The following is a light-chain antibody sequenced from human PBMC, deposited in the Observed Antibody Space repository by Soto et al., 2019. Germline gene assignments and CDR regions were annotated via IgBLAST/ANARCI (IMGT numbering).Light chain of an antibody. Sequence: EIVLTQSPATLPLTPGERATLSGRASQTVSRSALAWYQQKPGQAPRLLIYGASSRATGIPDRLSGSGSGTDFTLTIERLQPEDFAVYYCEQYDKSITFGGGTKVDIK. CDR1: QTVSRSA. J-gene: IGKJ4*01. CDR3: EQYDKSIT. V-gene: IGKV3-20*01. CDR2: GAS.